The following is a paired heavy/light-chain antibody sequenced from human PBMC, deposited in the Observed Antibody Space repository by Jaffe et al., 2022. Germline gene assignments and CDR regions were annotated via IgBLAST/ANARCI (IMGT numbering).Heavy chain of an antibody. Sequence: EVQLVESGGGLVQPGESLRLSCAASGFTFSDHYMDWVRQAPGKGLEWVGRIRQKAKSYSTNYAASVQGRFTISRDDSKNSLYLHMNSLKIEDTAVYYCTRVVAVAGSGYSDYWGQGTLVTVSS. D-gene: IGHD6-19*01. V-gene: IGHV3-72*01. CDR1: GFTFSDHY. CDR2: IRQKAKSYST. CDR3: TRVVAVAGSGYSDY. J-gene: IGHJ4*02.
Light chain of an antibody. CDR1: QSVNTN. CDR2: GAS. V-gene: IGKV3-15*01. CDR3: QQYNNWPPGT. Sequence: EIVMTQSPATLSVSPGEGATLSCRASQSVNTNLVWYQQKPGQAPRLLIYGASTRATGIPARFSGSGSGTEFTLTISSLQSEDFAVYYCQQYNNWPPGTFGQGTKVEIK. J-gene: IGKJ1*01.